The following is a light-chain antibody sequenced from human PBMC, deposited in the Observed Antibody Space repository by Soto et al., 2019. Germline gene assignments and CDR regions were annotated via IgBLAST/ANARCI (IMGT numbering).Light chain of an antibody. Sequence: EMVLTQSPGTLSLSPGERATLSCRASQSVSRYLAWYQQKPGQAPRLLIYDTSNRATGIPARFSGSGSGTDFTLTISRLEPEDFAVYYCQQYGSSPTFGGGTKVDIK. CDR2: DTS. J-gene: IGKJ4*01. V-gene: IGKV3-20*01. CDR1: QSVSRY. CDR3: QQYGSSPT.